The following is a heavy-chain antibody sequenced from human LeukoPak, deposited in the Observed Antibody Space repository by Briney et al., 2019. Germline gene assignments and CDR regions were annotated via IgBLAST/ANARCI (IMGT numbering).Heavy chain of an antibody. Sequence: GGSLRLSCAASGFTFSSYWMNWVRQAPGKGLVWVSRIASDGSSTTYADSVKGRFSISRDNAKNTLYLQMNSLRVEDTAVYYCARGRPHGNDYWGQGTLITVSS. CDR1: GFTFSSYW. CDR2: IASDGSST. V-gene: IGHV3-74*01. CDR3: ARGRPHGNDY. D-gene: IGHD4-23*01. J-gene: IGHJ4*02.